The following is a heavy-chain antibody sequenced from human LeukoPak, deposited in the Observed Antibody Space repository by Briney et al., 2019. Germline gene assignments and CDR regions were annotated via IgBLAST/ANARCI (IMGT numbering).Heavy chain of an antibody. Sequence: SETLSLTCAVYGGSFSGYYWSWIRQPPGKGLEWTGEINHSGSTNYNPSLKSRVTISVDTSKNQFSLKLSSVTAADTAVYYCASLARSGMDVWGQGTTVTVSS. CDR1: GGSFSGYY. CDR2: INHSGST. V-gene: IGHV4-34*01. J-gene: IGHJ6*02. CDR3: ASLARSGMDV. D-gene: IGHD5-12*01.